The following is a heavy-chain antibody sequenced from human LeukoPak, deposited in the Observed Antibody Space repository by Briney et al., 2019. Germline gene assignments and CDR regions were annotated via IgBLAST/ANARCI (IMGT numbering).Heavy chain of an antibody. J-gene: IGHJ4*02. CDR1: GGSFSGYY. D-gene: IGHD1-26*01. CDR2: IHHSGTT. Sequence: SETLSLTCTVYGGSFSGYYWSWIRQPQGKGLEWIGEIHHSGTTNYNPSLKSRVTISLDTSKNQFSLKVSSVTAADTAVYYCARGGSYPTSNDYWGQGTLVTVSS. CDR3: ARGGSYPTSNDY. V-gene: IGHV4-34*01.